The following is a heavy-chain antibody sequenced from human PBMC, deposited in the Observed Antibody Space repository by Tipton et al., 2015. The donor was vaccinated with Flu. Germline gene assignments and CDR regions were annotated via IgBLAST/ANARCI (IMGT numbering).Heavy chain of an antibody. CDR1: GDSVGSDYF. CDR3: ARRDYSNYVSEPKNWFDP. Sequence: TLSLTCSVSGDSVGSDYFWGWIRQSPGMGLEWIGNVHQTGNTYYNPSLRSRVTIAIDRPRNQFSLRLTSVTAADTAVYFCARRDYSNYVSEPKNWFDPWGQGTLVTVSA. D-gene: IGHD4-11*01. V-gene: IGHV4-38-2*01. J-gene: IGHJ5*02. CDR2: VHQTGNT.